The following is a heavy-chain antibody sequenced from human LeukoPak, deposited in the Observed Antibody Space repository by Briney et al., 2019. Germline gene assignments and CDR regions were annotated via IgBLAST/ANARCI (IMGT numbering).Heavy chain of an antibody. CDR3: ARGERYYYDALGAFDI. CDR2: ISYDGSNK. CDR1: GFTFSSYA. D-gene: IGHD3-22*01. V-gene: IGHV3-30*04. Sequence: GGSLRLSCAASGFTFSSYAMHWVRQAPGKGLEWVAVISYDGSNKYYADSVKGRFTISRDNSKNTLYLQMNSLRAEDTAVYYCARGERYYYDALGAFDIWGQGTMVTVSS. J-gene: IGHJ3*02.